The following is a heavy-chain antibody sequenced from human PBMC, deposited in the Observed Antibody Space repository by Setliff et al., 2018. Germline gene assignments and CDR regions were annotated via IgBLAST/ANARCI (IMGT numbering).Heavy chain of an antibody. CDR2: ISGDSASI. J-gene: IGHJ4*02. CDR1: GFTFGTHS. Sequence: PGGSLRLSCAASGFTFGTHSMSWVRQAPGKGLEWVSAISGDSASIYYGDSVKGRFTISRDNSKNALYLQMNSLRAEDTAIYYCANHNPARWAVTGTPLDYWGQGTLVTVSS. V-gene: IGHV3-23*01. CDR3: ANHNPARWAVTGTPLDY. D-gene: IGHD6-19*01.